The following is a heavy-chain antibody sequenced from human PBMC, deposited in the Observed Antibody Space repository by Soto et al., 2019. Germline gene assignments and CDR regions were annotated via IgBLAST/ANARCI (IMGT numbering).Heavy chain of an antibody. V-gene: IGHV4-4*02. D-gene: IGHD3-10*01. CDR2: IYHSGST. CDR1: GGSISSSNL. CDR3: ARVYMVRGTIIRYFDY. Sequence: QVQLQESGPGLVKPSGTLSLTCAVSGGSISSSNLWSWVRQPPGQGLEWIGKIYHSGSTNYNPSLKSRVTISVDKSKNQFSLKLSSVAAADTAVYYCARVYMVRGTIIRYFDYWCQGTLVTVSS. J-gene: IGHJ4*02.